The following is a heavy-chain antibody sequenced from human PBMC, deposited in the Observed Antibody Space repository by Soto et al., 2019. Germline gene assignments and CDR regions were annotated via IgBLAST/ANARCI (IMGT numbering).Heavy chain of an antibody. CDR1: GGSISSYY. D-gene: IGHD3-22*01. CDR3: ATTYYSDSSGYYSLGD. Sequence: SETLSLTCTVSGGSISSYYWSWIRQPPGKGLEWIGYIYYRGNTNYNPSLKSRVTISLDKSKNQFSLKLSSVTAADTAVYYCATTYYSDSSGYYSLGDWGQGTPVTVSS. V-gene: IGHV4-59*12. CDR2: IYYRGNT. J-gene: IGHJ4*02.